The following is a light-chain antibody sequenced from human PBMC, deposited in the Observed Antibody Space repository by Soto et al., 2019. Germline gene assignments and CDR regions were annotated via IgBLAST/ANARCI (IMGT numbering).Light chain of an antibody. CDR3: SSYTSRSTLYV. CDR2: EVT. V-gene: IGLV1-40*01. CDR1: NSNIGAGFA. Sequence: QSVLTQPPSVSGAPGQRVTISCTGSNSNIGAGFAVHWYQQLPGTAPKLMVYEVTNRPSGVSDRFSGSKSGNTASLTISGLQADDEGYYYCSSYTSRSTLYVFGTGTKVTVL. J-gene: IGLJ1*01.